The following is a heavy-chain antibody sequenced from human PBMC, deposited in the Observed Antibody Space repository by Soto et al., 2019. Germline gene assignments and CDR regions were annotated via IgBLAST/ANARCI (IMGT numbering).Heavy chain of an antibody. CDR1: GGSLSNYY. V-gene: IGHV4-34*01. Sequence: PSETLSLTCGVYGGSLSNYYWSWIRQSPGKGLEWIGEISHSGVTNHNPSLKSRVTISVDTSKSQFSLKVRSLTAADTAVYYCERGPTGTTRLSYYYYGMDVWGQGTTVTVSS. CDR3: ERGPTGTTRLSYYYYGMDV. J-gene: IGHJ6*02. CDR2: ISHSGVT. D-gene: IGHD1-1*01.